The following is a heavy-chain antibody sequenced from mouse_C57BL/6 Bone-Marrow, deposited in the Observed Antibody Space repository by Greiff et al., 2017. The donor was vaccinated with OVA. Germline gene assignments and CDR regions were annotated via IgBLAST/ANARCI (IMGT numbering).Heavy chain of an antibody. V-gene: IGHV1-81*01. CDR2: IYPRSGNT. J-gene: IGHJ4*01. D-gene: IGHD2-5*01. CDR1: GYTFTSYG. CDR3: ARGTYYSNYDAMDY. Sequence: QVQLKESGAELARPGASVKLSCKASGYTFTSYGISWVKQSTGQGLEWIGEIYPRSGNTYYNEKFKGKATLTADKSSSTAYMELRSLTSEDSAVYFCARGTYYSNYDAMDYWGQGTSVTVSS.